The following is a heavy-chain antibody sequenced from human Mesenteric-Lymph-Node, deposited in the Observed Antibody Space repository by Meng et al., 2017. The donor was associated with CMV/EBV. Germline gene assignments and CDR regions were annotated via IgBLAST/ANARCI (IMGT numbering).Heavy chain of an antibody. V-gene: IGHV3-74*01. CDR2: INSDGSST. Sequence: GESLKISCAASGFTFSNYWMHWVRQAPGKGLVWVSRINSDGSSTSYADSVKGRFTISRDNAKNTLYLQMNSLRAEDTAVYYCARDPHRYSGYDWFDYWGQGTLVTVSS. D-gene: IGHD5-12*01. CDR3: ARDPHRYSGYDWFDY. CDR1: GFTFSNYW. J-gene: IGHJ4*02.